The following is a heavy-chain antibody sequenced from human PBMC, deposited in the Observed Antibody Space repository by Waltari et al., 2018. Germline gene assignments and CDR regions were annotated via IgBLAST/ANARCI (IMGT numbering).Heavy chain of an antibody. Sequence: QVQLQESGPSLVKPSETLSLTCAVSGYAINSGFYWGWIRQPPGKGLEWIATIYHDGTTFYNPSLKSRVTVSMDTSKNQFSLKLGSVTAADTAVYYCSRQVLGYCTSAACRRLESWGQGTLVTVSS. CDR2: IYHDGTT. V-gene: IGHV4-38-2*01. J-gene: IGHJ4*02. D-gene: IGHD2-2*03. CDR3: SRQVLGYCTSAACRRLES. CDR1: GYAINSGFY.